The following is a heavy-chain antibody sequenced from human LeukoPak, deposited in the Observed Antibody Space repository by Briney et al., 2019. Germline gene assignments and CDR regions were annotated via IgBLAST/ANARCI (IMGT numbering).Heavy chain of an antibody. J-gene: IGHJ4*02. D-gene: IGHD3-10*01. CDR1: GFTFSSYG. Sequence: PGGSLRLSCAASGFTFSSYGMHWVRQAPGKGLEWVAFIRYDGSNKYYADSVKGRFTISRDNSKNTLYLQMNSLRAEDTAVCYCARDPPRLLWFGELPAYNGYWGQGTLVTVSS. CDR3: ARDPPRLLWFGELPAYNGY. V-gene: IGHV3-30*02. CDR2: IRYDGSNK.